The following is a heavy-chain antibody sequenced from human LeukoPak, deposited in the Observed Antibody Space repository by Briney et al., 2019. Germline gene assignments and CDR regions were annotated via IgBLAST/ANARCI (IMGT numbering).Heavy chain of an antibody. D-gene: IGHD5-12*01. J-gene: IGHJ5*02. CDR3: ARVPGGYDSTPGFDP. CDR2: IKQDGSEK. V-gene: IGHV3-7*01. CDR1: GFTFSSYW. Sequence: GGSLRLSCAASGFTFSSYWMSWVRQAPGKGLEWVANIKQDGSEKYYVDSVKGRFTISRDNAKNSLYLQMNSLRAEDTAVYYCARVPGGYDSTPGFDPWGQGTLVTVSS.